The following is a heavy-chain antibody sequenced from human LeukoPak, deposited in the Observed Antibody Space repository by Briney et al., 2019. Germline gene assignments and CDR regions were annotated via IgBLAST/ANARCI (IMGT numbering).Heavy chain of an antibody. CDR3: ARDLYYDFWSGYFWFDP. J-gene: IGHJ5*02. V-gene: IGHV4-4*07. Sequence: SETLSLTCTVSGGSISSYYWSWIRQPAGKGLEWIGRIYTSGSTNYNPSLKSRVTISVDKSKNQFSLKLSSVTAADTAVYYCARDLYYDFWSGYFWFDPWGQGTLVTVSS. D-gene: IGHD3-3*01. CDR1: GGSISSYY. CDR2: IYTSGST.